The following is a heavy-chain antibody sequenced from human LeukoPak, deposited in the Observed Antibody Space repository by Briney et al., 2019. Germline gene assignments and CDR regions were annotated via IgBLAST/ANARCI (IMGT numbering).Heavy chain of an antibody. CDR1: GGTFSSYA. CDR3: ARDRADYSSSDY. J-gene: IGHJ4*02. D-gene: IGHD6-6*01. V-gene: IGHV1-69*04. CDR2: IIPILGIA. Sequence: GASVKVSCKASGGTFSSYAISWGRQAPGQGLEWMGRIIPILGIANYAQKFQGRVTITADKSTSTAYMELSSLRSEDTAVYYCARDRADYSSSDYWGQGTLVTVSS.